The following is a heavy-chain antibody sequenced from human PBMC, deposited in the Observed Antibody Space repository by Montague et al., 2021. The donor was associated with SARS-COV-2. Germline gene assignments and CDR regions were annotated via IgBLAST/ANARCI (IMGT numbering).Heavy chain of an antibody. CDR1: GGSFSGYY. D-gene: IGHD3-3*01. V-gene: IGHV4-34*01. J-gene: IGHJ6*03. CDR3: ARGRAARSVTILGGDNPAIRYYYDMDV. CDR2: INDSGST. Sequence: SETLSLTCAVYGGSFSGYYWSWIRQPPGKGLEWIGEINDSGSTYYNPSLKSRVTISVDTSKNQFSLKLSSVTAADTAVYYCARGRAARSVTILGGDNPAIRYYYDMDVWGKGTTVTVSS.